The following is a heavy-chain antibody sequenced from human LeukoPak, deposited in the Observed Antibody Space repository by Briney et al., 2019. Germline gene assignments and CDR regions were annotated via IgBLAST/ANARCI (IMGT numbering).Heavy chain of an antibody. CDR2: INPNNGGT. D-gene: IGHD2-2*01. J-gene: IGHJ4*02. Sequence: ASVKVSCKAFGYTFTGYYMHWVRQAPGQGLEWMGRINPNNGGTNYAQKFQGRVTMTRDTSISTAYMGLSRLRSDDTAVYYCAREYCSSTSCDHYFDYWGQGTLVTVSS. V-gene: IGHV1-2*06. CDR3: AREYCSSTSCDHYFDY. CDR1: GYTFTGYY.